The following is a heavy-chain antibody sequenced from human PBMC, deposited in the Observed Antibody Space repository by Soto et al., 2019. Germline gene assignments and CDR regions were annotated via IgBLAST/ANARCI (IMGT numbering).Heavy chain of an antibody. CDR2: TYYSGST. V-gene: IGHV4-31*02. CDR3: PRDQLRRKEVINYGMDV. CDR1: SGSISSGGYY. J-gene: IGHJ6*02. Sequence: SETLSLTXPVSSGSISSGGYYCSWIRKHPGKGLEGIGYTYYSGSTHYNPSLETRVPISVGTSKNQFSMKMSSVTAADTAVYYCPRDQLRRKEVINYGMDVWGQGTTVTVSS. D-gene: IGHD1-1*01.